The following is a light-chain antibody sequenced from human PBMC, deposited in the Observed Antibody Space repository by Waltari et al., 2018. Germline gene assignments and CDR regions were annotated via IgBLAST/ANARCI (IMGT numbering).Light chain of an antibody. J-gene: IGKJ1*01. CDR1: QSVLYSSNNKNY. CDR2: WAS. V-gene: IGKV4-1*01. CDR3: QQYYSTPPT. Sequence: DIVMTQSPDSLAVSLGERATINCKSSQSVLYSSNNKNYLAWFHQKPGQPPKLLLYWASTRESGVPDRFSGSGSGTDFTLTISTLQAEDVAVYYCQQYYSTPPTFGQGTKVEIK.